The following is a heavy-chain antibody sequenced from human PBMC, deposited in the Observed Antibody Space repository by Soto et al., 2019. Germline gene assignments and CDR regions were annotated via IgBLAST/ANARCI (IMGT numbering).Heavy chain of an antibody. D-gene: IGHD6-19*01. CDR3: ARRSFYGAAVAGMGYFDY. CDR2: INAGNGNT. Sequence: QVQLVQSGAEVKKPGASVKVSCKASGYTFTSYAMHWVRQAPRQRLEWMGWINAGNGNTKYSQKFQGRVTITRDTSASTAYMELSSLRSEDTAVYYCARRSFYGAAVAGMGYFDYWGQGTLVTVSS. J-gene: IGHJ4*02. V-gene: IGHV1-3*01. CDR1: GYTFTSYA.